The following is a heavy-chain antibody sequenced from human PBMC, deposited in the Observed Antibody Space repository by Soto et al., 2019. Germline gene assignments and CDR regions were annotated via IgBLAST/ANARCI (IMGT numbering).Heavy chain of an antibody. D-gene: IGHD3-10*01. CDR2: MFYSGST. CDR3: ARGGYYDSGRQFDP. J-gene: IGHJ5*02. V-gene: IGHV4-30-4*02. Sequence: SDTLSLTCTVSGDSISRGGHYWSWIRQHPGKGLEWIGYMFYSGSTYYNPSLKSRISISVDTSKNQFSLKLSSVTAADTAVYYCARGGYYDSGRQFDPWGQGTLVTVSS. CDR1: GDSISRGGHY.